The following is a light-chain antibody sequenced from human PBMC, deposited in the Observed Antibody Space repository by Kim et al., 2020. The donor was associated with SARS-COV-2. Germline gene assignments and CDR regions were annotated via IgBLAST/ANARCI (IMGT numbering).Light chain of an antibody. V-gene: IGKV1-27*01. CDR3: QNCNRVPRT. J-gene: IGKJ1*01. CDR1: QGITNY. CDR2: AAS. Sequence: DIQMTQSPSTLSASVGDRVTITCRASQGITNYLAWYQQKPGKVPKLLIYAASTLQSGVPSRFSGSGSGTEFTLTISSLQPEDIATYNCQNCNRVPRTFGQGTKMEIK.